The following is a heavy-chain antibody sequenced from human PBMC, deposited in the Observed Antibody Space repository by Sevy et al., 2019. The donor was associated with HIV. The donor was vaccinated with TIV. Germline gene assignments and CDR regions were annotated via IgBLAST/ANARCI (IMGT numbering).Heavy chain of an antibody. CDR3: ARCYCSSTSCYGPYYYYGMDV. D-gene: IGHD2-2*01. V-gene: IGHV3-30-3*01. CDR2: ISYDGSNK. J-gene: IGHJ6*02. CDR1: GFTFSSYA. Sequence: GGSLRLSCAASGFTFSSYAMHWVRQAPGKGLEWVAVISYDGSNKYYADSVKGRFTISRDNSKNTLYPQMNSLRAEDTAVYYCARCYCSSTSCYGPYYYYGMDVWGQGTTVTVSS.